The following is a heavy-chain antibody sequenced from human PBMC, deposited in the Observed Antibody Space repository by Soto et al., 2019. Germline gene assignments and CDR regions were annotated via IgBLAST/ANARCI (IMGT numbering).Heavy chain of an antibody. D-gene: IGHD2-8*02. CDR1: GGSFSKYY. J-gene: IGHJ4*02. CDR2: INHSGST. CDR3: ARGPSDIVLVVTATGNYFDY. Sequence: PSETLSRTCAVYGGSFSKYYWSWIRQPPGKGLEWIGEINHSGSTNYNPSLKSRVTISIDTSKNQFSLKLSSVTAADTAVYYCARGPSDIVLVVTATGNYFDYWGQGTLVTVS. V-gene: IGHV4-34*01.